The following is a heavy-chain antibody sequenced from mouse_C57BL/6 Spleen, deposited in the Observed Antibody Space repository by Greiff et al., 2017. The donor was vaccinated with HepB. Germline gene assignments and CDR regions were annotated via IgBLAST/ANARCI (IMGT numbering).Heavy chain of an antibody. Sequence: QVQLQQSGPELVMPGASVKLSCKASGYTFTSYDINWVKQRPGQGLEWIGWIYPRDGSTKYNEKFKGKATLTVDTSSSTAYMELHSLTSEDSAVYFCARRTTVVASNFDYWGQGTTLTVSS. CDR1: GYTFTSYD. CDR3: ARRTTVVASNFDY. CDR2: IYPRDGST. V-gene: IGHV1-85*01. D-gene: IGHD1-1*01. J-gene: IGHJ2*01.